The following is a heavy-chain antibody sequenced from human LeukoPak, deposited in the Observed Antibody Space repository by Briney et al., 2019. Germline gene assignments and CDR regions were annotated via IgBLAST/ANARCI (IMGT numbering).Heavy chain of an antibody. Sequence: PGGSLRLSCAASGLRVSNYGMHWVRQAPGKGLEWVAFIRFDGSSKYLADSVKGRFIISRDNFQNTLILQMNNLKVEDTAVYYCAKVRVDTAMVDAFDIWGQGTRVVVSS. CDR2: IRFDGSSK. CDR1: GLRVSNYG. V-gene: IGHV3-30*02. D-gene: IGHD5-18*01. J-gene: IGHJ3*02. CDR3: AKVRVDTAMVDAFDI.